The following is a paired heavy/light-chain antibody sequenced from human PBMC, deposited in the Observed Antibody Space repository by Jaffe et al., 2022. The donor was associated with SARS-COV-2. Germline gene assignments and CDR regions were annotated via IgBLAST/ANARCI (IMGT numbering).Heavy chain of an antibody. V-gene: IGHV3-23*01. CDR2: ISASGVNI. CDR1: RFTFSSYA. J-gene: IGHJ5*02. CDR3: AKDIRGNGNYGWFDP. Sequence: EVQLLESGGGLVQPGGSLRLSCAASRFTFSSYAMSWVRQAPGKGLEWVSAISASGVNIYYADSVKGRFTISRDNSKNTLFLQLNSLRAEDTAVYYCAKDIRGNGNYGWFDPWGQGTLVTVSS. D-gene: IGHD4-17*01.
Light chain of an antibody. J-gene: IGKJ4*01. Sequence: DIQMTQSPSSVSASVGDRVTITCRASQGINSWLAWYQQKPGKAPKLLIYAASSLQSGVPSRFSGSGSGTDFTLTISSLQPEDFATYYCQQAKSFPLTFGGGTKVEIK. CDR3: QQAKSFPLT. V-gene: IGKV1-12*01. CDR1: QGINSW. CDR2: AAS.